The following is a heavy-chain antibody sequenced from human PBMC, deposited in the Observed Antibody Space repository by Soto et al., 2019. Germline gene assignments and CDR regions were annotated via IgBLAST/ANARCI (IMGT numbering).Heavy chain of an antibody. D-gene: IGHD2-15*01. CDR1: GFTFSTYA. CDR3: AKDGLRSCCVGTCLWLVDL. Sequence: GGSLRLSCAASGFTFSTYAMSWVRQAPGKGLEWVSTISDSGDSTYYADSVKGRFTISRDNSKNTLYLQMNSLRAEDTALYYCAKDGLRSCCVGTCLWLVDLWGGGSLVTVAS. CDR2: ISDSGDST. V-gene: IGHV3-23*01. J-gene: IGHJ2*01.